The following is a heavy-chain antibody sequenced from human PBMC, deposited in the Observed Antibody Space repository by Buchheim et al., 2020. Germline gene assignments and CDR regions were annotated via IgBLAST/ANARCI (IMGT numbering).Heavy chain of an antibody. CDR1: GYSFNNYW. J-gene: IGHJ6*02. D-gene: IGHD6-19*01. V-gene: IGHV5-51*01. Sequence: EVQLVQSGAEVKKPGESLRISCKGSGYSFNNYWIDWVRQMRGKGLEWMGIIYPGDSDTRYSPSFRGQVTISVDKSISTAYLQWSSLKASDTAMYYCARRSVSGWYYYYYGMDVWGQGTT. CDR2: IYPGDSDT. CDR3: ARRSVSGWYYYYYGMDV.